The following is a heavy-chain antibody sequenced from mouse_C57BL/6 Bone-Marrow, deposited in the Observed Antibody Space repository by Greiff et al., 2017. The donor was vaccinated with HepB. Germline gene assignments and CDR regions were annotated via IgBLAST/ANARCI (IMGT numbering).Heavy chain of an antibody. J-gene: IGHJ4*01. CDR2: IYPRSGNT. Sequence: VQLQQSGAELARPGASVKLSCKASGYTFTSYGISWVKQRTGQGLEWIGEIYPRSGNTYYNEKFKGKATLTADKSSSTAYMELRSLTSEDSAVYFCARGPITTVVARDYAMDYWGQGTSVTVSS. CDR3: ARGPITTVVARDYAMDY. V-gene: IGHV1-81*01. CDR1: GYTFTSYG. D-gene: IGHD1-1*01.